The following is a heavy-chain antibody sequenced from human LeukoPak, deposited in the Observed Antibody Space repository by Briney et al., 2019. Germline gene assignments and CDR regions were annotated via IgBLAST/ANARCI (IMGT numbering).Heavy chain of an antibody. CDR2: IYYSGST. Sequence: SETLSLTCTVSGGSISGGGYYWTWIRQHPGKGLKWIGYIYYSGSTYYNPSLKSRVTISVDTSKNQFSLRLSSVTAADTAVYYCALGYCGGGSCYAREYFQHWGQGTLVTVSS. V-gene: IGHV4-31*03. CDR3: ALGYCGGGSCYAREYFQH. CDR1: GGSISGGGYY. J-gene: IGHJ1*01. D-gene: IGHD2-15*01.